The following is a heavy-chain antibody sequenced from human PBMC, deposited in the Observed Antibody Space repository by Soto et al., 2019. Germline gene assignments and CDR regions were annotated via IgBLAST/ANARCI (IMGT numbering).Heavy chain of an antibody. CDR3: ARGPTPLFDH. V-gene: IGHV5-51*03. J-gene: IGHJ4*02. Sequence: GESLKISCKASGYTFGSYWIWWWRQMPGKGLEWMGIIYPADSDTRYNPSFQGQVTISADKSITTAYLQWSSLKASDTAMYYCARGPTPLFDHWGQGTLVTVSS. D-gene: IGHD2-15*01. CDR1: GYTFGSYW. CDR2: IYPADSDT.